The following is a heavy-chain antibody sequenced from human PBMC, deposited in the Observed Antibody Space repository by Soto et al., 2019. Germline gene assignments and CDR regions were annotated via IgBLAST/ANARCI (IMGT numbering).Heavy chain of an antibody. CDR2: IYWDDDE. CDR3: VRNWRYYGGDYYYGMDA. CDR1: GFSLNTGGVG. J-gene: IGHJ6*02. V-gene: IGHV2-5*02. D-gene: IGHD3-10*01. Sequence: ITLKESGPTLVKPTQTLTLTCTFSGFSLNTGGVGVGWVRQPRGKAMEWLALIYWDDDERYRPSLRSSLNITKDTINNQVVLTMTNMDPEDPATYYCVRNWRYYGGDYYYGMDAWGQGTTVTVSS.